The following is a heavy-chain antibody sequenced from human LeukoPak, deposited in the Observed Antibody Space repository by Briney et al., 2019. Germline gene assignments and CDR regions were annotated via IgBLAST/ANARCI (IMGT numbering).Heavy chain of an antibody. CDR3: ARASPRFDYYFYGMDV. CDR1: GFTLSSNY. J-gene: IGHJ6*02. CDR2: IYIVGST. Sequence: PGGSLRLSCAAAGFTLSSNYMNWVRQAPGKGLEWVSIIYIVGSTYYADSVKGRFTISRDNSKNTLYLQMNSLRAEDTAVYYCARASPRFDYYFYGMDVWGQGTTVIVSS. V-gene: IGHV3-66*01.